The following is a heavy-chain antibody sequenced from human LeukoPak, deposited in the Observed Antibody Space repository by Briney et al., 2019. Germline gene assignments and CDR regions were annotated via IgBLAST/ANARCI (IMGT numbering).Heavy chain of an antibody. D-gene: IGHD4-11*01. CDR2: INHSGST. J-gene: IGHJ4*02. CDR1: GGSFSGYY. Sequence: TSETLSLTCAVYGGSFSGYYWSWIRQPPGKGLEWIGEINHSGSTNYNPSLKSRVTISVDTSKNQFSLKLSSVTAADTAVYYCARGDYSNYGDWGQGTLVTVSS. V-gene: IGHV4-34*01. CDR3: ARGDYSNYGD.